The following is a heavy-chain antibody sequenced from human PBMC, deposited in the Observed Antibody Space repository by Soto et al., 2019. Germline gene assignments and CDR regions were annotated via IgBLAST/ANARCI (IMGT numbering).Heavy chain of an antibody. CDR1: GFTFSNYN. CDR3: ARNDEGDSGL. D-gene: IGHD1-26*01. J-gene: IGHJ4*02. V-gene: IGHV3-21*01. Sequence: GALRLSCVASGFTFSNYNMNWVRQAPGKGLEWVSSISSGSNYIVYADSMKGRFTISRDNAKNSLYLEMSSLRVEDTAVYFCARNDEGDSGLWGQGTQV. CDR2: ISSGSNYI.